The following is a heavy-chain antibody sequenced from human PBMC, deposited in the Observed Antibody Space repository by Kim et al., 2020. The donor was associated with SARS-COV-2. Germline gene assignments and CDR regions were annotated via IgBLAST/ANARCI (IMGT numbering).Heavy chain of an antibody. CDR1: GYAFSSYD. CDR3: ATGPSGWYDY. CDR2: VNPYSGNT. D-gene: IGHD6-19*01. V-gene: IGHV1-8*02. Sequence: ASVKVSCRASGYAFSSYDINWVRQTSGQGLEWMGWVNPYSGNTGYAQQFQGRIMMTRNTAMKTAYMELSSLRSEDTAVYYCATGPSGWYDYWGQGTLVTVPS. J-gene: IGHJ4*02.